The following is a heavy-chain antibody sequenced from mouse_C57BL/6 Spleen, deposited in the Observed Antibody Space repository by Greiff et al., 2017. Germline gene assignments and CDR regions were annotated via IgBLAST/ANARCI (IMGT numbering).Heavy chain of an antibody. CDR1: GYTFTSYW. CDR3: ARYPYDYDGAVYAMDY. D-gene: IGHD2-4*01. Sequence: QVQLQQPGAELVKPGASVKLSCKASGYTFTSYWMHWVKQRPGQGLEWIGMIHPNSGSTNYNEKFKSKATLTVDKSSSTAYMQLSSLTSEDSAVYYCARYPYDYDGAVYAMDYWGQGTSVTVSS. V-gene: IGHV1-64*01. J-gene: IGHJ4*01. CDR2: IHPNSGST.